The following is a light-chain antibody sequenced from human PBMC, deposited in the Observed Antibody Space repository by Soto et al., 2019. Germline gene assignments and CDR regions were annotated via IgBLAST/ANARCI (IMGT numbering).Light chain of an antibody. CDR3: QLYNTYSGT. V-gene: IGKV1-5*03. CDR2: RAS. CDR1: QSISSW. J-gene: IGKJ1*01. Sequence: MQMTQSPSTLSASVGDTVTITCRASQSISSWLAWYQQKPGKAPKLLIYRASTLQSGVPSRFSASGSGTEFILTISSLQPDDFATYYCQLYNTYSGTCGQGT.